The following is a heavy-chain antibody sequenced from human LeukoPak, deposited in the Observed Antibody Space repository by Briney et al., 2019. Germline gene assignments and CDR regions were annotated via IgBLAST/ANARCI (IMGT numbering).Heavy chain of an antibody. V-gene: IGHV4-59*01. D-gene: IGHD6-19*01. CDR2: IYYSGTT. CDR3: ASTVVGTSEYYFDY. CDR1: DGSTSTYY. J-gene: IGHJ4*02. Sequence: SETLSLTCTVSDGSTSTYYWSWIRQPPGKGLEWIGYIYYSGTTDYNPSLKSRVSISVDTSKNQFSLKLSSVTAADTAVYYCASTVVGTSEYYFDYWGQGALVTVSS.